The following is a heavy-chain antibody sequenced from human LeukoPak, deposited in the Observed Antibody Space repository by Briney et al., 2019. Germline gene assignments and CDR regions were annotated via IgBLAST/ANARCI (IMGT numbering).Heavy chain of an antibody. CDR2: IMPIFGTA. Sequence: ASVKVSCKASGGTFSSYAISWVRQAPGQGLEWMGGIMPIFGTANYAQKFQGRVTITADESTSTAYMELSSLRSEDTAVYYCAREGAEGEFDPWGRGTLVTVSS. D-gene: IGHD1-14*01. V-gene: IGHV1-69*13. J-gene: IGHJ5*02. CDR3: AREGAEGEFDP. CDR1: GGTFSSYA.